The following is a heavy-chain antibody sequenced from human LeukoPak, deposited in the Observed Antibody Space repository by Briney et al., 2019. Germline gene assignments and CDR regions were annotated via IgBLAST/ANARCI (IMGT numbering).Heavy chain of an antibody. J-gene: IGHJ4*02. Sequence: ASVKVSCKASGYTFTGYYIHWVRQAPGQGLEWMGWINPNSGGTNYAQKFQGRVTMTRDTSISTAYMELSRLRSDDTAVYYCARDIVVVVAATSNFDYWGQGTLVTVSS. CDR3: ARDIVVVVAATSNFDY. CDR1: GYTFTGYY. V-gene: IGHV1-2*02. D-gene: IGHD2-15*01. CDR2: INPNSGGT.